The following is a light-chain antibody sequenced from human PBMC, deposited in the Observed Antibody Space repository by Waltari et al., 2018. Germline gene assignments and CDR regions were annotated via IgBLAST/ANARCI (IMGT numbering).Light chain of an antibody. J-gene: IGLJ3*02. V-gene: IGLV2-11*01. CDR3: CSYAGGWV. CDR1: RSAVGVLNL. Sequence: QSVLTQPRSVSGSPGQSVTIPCTETRSAVGVLNLASWYQHHPGKAPKLLVFDVTRRPSGVPDRFSGSKSGNTASLTISGLQAEDEADYYCCSYAGGWVFGGGTKLTVL. CDR2: DVT.